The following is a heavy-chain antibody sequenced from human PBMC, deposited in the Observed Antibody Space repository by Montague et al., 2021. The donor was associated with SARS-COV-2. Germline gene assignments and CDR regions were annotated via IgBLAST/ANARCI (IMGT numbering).Heavy chain of an antibody. CDR1: GGSISSSSYY. CDR2: IYYSGST. V-gene: IGHV4-39*01. J-gene: IGHJ5*02. Sequence: SETLSLTCTVSGGSISSSSYYWGWIRQPPGKGLEWIGSIYYSGSTHYNPSLKSRVTISVDTSKNQFSQKLSSVTAADTAVYYCARLKAPYCSSTSCYSASWFDPWGQGTLVTGSS. CDR3: ARLKAPYCSSTSCYSASWFDP. D-gene: IGHD2-2*01.